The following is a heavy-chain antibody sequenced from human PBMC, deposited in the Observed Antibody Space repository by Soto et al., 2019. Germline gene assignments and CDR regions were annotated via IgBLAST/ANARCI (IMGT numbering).Heavy chain of an antibody. Sequence: GGSLRLSCAASGFTFSSYAMSWVRQAPGKGLEWVSAISGSGGSTYYADSVKGRFTISRDNSKNTLYLQMNSLRAEDTAVYYCAKILQDIVVVPAATTFSYMDVWGKGTTVTVSS. J-gene: IGHJ6*03. CDR3: AKILQDIVVVPAATTFSYMDV. D-gene: IGHD2-2*01. CDR2: ISGSGGST. V-gene: IGHV3-23*01. CDR1: GFTFSSYA.